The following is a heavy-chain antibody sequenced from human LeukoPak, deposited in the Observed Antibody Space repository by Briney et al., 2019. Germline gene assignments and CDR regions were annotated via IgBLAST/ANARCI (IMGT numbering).Heavy chain of an antibody. V-gene: IGHV3-64*01. Sequence: PGGSLRLSCAASGFTFSSYDMHWVRQAPGKGLEYVSAISSKGGSNYYANSVRSRCTSSIDNSRNTLYLQIGSLSAEDMAGYYCSIVGSTYYYYYGMDVCGQGTTVTVSS. CDR1: GFTFSSYD. J-gene: IGHJ6*01. CDR3: SIVGSTYYYYYGMDV. D-gene: IGHD3-16*01. CDR2: ISSKGGSN.